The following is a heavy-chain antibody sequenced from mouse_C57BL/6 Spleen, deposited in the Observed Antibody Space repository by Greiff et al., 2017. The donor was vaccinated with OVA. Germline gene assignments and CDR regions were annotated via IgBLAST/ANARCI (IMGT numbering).Heavy chain of an antibody. CDR1: GYAFSSSW. Sequence: VQLQQSGPELVKPGASVKISCKASGYAFSSSWMNWVKQRPGKGLEWIGRIYPGDGDTNYNGKFKGKATLTADKSSSTAYMQLSSLTSEDSAVYFCARGGYYGSSYEGYAMDYWGQGTSVTVSS. CDR2: IYPGDGDT. CDR3: ARGGYYGSSYEGYAMDY. V-gene: IGHV1-82*01. J-gene: IGHJ4*01. D-gene: IGHD1-1*01.